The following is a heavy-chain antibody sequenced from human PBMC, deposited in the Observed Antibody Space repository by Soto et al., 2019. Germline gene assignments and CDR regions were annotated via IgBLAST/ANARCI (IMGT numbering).Heavy chain of an antibody. Sequence: SETLSLTCAVSGGSISSSNWWSWVRQPPGKGLEWIGEIYHSGSTNYNPSLKSRVTISVDKSKNQFSLKLSSVTAADTAVYYWARDGVGSGWYGEAYYNGMDVGAHGTTVTVSS. D-gene: IGHD3-10*01. CDR3: ARDGVGSGWYGEAYYNGMDV. J-gene: IGHJ6*02. V-gene: IGHV4-4*02. CDR2: IYHSGST. CDR1: GGSISSSNW.